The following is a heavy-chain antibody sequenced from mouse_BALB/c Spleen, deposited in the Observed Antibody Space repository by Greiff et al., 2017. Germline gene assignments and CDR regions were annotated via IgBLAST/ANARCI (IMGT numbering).Heavy chain of an antibody. CDR2: ISSGSSTI. CDR3: ARLRLPHYYAMDY. J-gene: IGHJ4*01. CDR1: GFTFSSFG. V-gene: IGHV5-17*02. Sequence: EVQLQQSGGGLVKPGGSLKLSCAASGFTFSSFGMHWVRQAPEKGLEWVAYISSGSSTIYYADTVKGRFTISRDNPKNTLFLQMTSLRSEDTAMYYCARLRLPHYYAMDYWGQGTSVTVSS. D-gene: IGHD1-2*01.